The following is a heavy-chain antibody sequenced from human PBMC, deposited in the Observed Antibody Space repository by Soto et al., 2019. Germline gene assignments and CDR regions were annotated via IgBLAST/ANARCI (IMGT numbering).Heavy chain of an antibody. Sequence: PGGSLRLSCAASGFTFSSYGMHWVRQAPGKGLEWVAVISYDGSNKYYADSVKGRFTISRDNSKNTLYLQMNSLRAEDTAVYYCAKDLTMIVVVSLFDYWGQGTLVTVSS. V-gene: IGHV3-30*18. CDR2: ISYDGSNK. CDR3: AKDLTMIVVVSLFDY. D-gene: IGHD3-22*01. J-gene: IGHJ4*02. CDR1: GFTFSSYG.